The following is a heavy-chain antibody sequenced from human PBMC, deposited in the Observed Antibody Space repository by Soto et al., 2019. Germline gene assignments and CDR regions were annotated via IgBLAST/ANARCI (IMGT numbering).Heavy chain of an antibody. J-gene: IGHJ5*02. CDR2: IYHSGST. CDR3: ARVPGP. Sequence: SQTLPVPWAVLGGSISNGGYSWSRIRQPPGKGLEWIGYIYHSGSTYYNPSLKSRVTISVDRSKNQFSLKLSSVTAADTAVYYCARVPGPRGQGTLVTGFS. CDR1: GGSISNGGYS. V-gene: IGHV4-30-2*01.